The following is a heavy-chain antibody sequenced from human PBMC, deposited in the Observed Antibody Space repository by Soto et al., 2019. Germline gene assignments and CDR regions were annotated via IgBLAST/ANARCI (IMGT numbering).Heavy chain of an antibody. CDR2: IKYDGSET. V-gene: IGHV3-7*03. D-gene: IGHD5-12*01. CDR1: GFIFSNHW. J-gene: IGHJ1*01. CDR3: VRGLYSRSY. Sequence: EVQLVESGGGVVQPGGSLTLSCVASGFIFSNHWMSWVRQAPGKGLQWVANIKYDGSETYYEDSVKGRFMISRENAKSSVYLQMNRLRVDDAAVYFCVRGLYSRSYWGQGTLVTVSS.